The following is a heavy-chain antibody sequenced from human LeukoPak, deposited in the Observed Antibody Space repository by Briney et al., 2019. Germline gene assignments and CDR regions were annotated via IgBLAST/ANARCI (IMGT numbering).Heavy chain of an antibody. Sequence: SETLSLTCSVSGGSISTHSGHWIRQSAEKGLEWIGRTHISGSTNKNPSLKSRVTMSLDTSKNQFSLRLSSVTAADTAVYYCARAILESLENYYYMEVWGKGTTVTVSS. J-gene: IGHJ6*03. D-gene: IGHD3-3*01. V-gene: IGHV4-4*07. CDR3: ARAILESLENYYYMEV. CDR2: THISGST. CDR1: GGSISTHS.